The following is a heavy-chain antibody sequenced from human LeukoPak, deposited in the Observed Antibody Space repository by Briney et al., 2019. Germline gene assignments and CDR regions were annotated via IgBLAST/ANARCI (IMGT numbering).Heavy chain of an antibody. CDR2: VYYSGST. CDR1: GDSISSYS. J-gene: IGHJ2*01. CDR3: ARDPPQPGITAAGYFDL. V-gene: IGHV4-59*01. Sequence: KPSETLSLTCTVSGDSISSYSWSWIRQPPGKGLEWIGYVYYSGSTNYNLSLKSRVTISADTSKNQFSLKVRSVTAADTAVYYCARDPPQPGITAAGYFDLWGRGTLVTVSS. D-gene: IGHD6-13*01.